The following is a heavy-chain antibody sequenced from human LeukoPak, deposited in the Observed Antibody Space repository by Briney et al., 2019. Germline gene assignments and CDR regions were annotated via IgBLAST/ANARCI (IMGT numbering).Heavy chain of an antibody. V-gene: IGHV4-39*07. J-gene: IGHJ4*02. CDR3: ATNTHYGSGSYYNGPFDY. D-gene: IGHD3-10*01. CDR2: IHYSGTT. Sequence: SETPSLTCTVSGGSISSSTYFWGWIRQPPGKGLEWIGSIHYSGTTYYNPSLKSRVTISVDTSKNQFSLKLSSVTAADTAVYYCATNTHYGSGSYYNGPFDYWGQGTLVTVSS. CDR1: GGSISSSTYF.